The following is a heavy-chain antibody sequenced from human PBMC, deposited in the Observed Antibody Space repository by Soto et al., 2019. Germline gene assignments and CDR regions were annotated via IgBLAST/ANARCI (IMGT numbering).Heavy chain of an antibody. CDR3: GRVSSSGFYGFRATDAFDI. CDR1: GYTFTSYG. J-gene: IGHJ3*02. V-gene: IGHV1-18*01. CDR2: ISAYNGNT. Sequence: ASGKVSCKAAGYTFTSYGISWVRGAPGQGLEWMGWISAYNGNTNYAQKLQGRVTMTTDTSTSTAYMELRRLRSDDTAVYSCGRVSSSGFYGFRATDAFDIWGQGTMVTVSS. D-gene: IGHD6-19*01.